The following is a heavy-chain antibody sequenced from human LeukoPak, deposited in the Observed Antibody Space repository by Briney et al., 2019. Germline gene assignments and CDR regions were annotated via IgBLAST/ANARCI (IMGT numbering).Heavy chain of an antibody. CDR3: AELGITMIGGV. V-gene: IGHV3-20*04. D-gene: IGHD3-10*02. Sequence: GGSLRLSCAASGVTFGDYGMSWVRQAPGKGLEWVSGINRNGDSTGYADFVKGRFTISRDNAKNSLYLQMNSLRVEDTAVYYCAELGITMIGGVWGKGTTVTISS. J-gene: IGHJ6*03. CDR2: INRNGDST. CDR1: GVTFGDYG.